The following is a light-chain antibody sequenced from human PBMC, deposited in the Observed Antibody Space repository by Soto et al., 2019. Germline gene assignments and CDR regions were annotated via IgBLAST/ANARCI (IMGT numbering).Light chain of an antibody. CDR2: GVN. CDR1: SRDIGGHHF. Sequence: QSALTQPASVSGSPGQSITISCNGTSRDIGGHHFVSWYQHHPGKAPKLLIYGVNDRPSAVSIRFSGSKAGNTASLTISRLKAEDEAYYYCSAYRDNISLHFGGGTQLTGL. V-gene: IGLV2-14*01. J-gene: IGLJ2*01. CDR3: SAYRDNISLH.